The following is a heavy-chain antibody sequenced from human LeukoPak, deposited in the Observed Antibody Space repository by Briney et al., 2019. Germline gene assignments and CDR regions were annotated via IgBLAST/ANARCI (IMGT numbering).Heavy chain of an antibody. V-gene: IGHV1-18*01. J-gene: IGHJ5*02. CDR2: ISAYNGNT. Sequence: ASVKVSCKASGYTFTSYGISWVRQAPGQGLEWMGWISAYNGNTNYAQKFQGRVTMTRDTSISTAYMELSGLRSDDTAVYYCARGYCSSTSCLRGFDPWGQGTLVTVSS. CDR3: ARGYCSSTSCLRGFDP. D-gene: IGHD2-2*01. CDR1: GYTFTSYG.